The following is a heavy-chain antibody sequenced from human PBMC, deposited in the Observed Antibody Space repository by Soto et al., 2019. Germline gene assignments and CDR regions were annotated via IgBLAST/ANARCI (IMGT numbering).Heavy chain of an antibody. CDR1: GGSISSGCYY. J-gene: IGHJ4*02. D-gene: IGHD6-6*01. CDR2: IYYSGST. Sequence: SETLSLTCTVAGGSISSGCYYWSWLSQHPGKGLEWIGYIYYSGSTYYNPSLKSRVTISVDTSKNQFSLKLSSVTAADTAVYYCARDKVEISSSSGFDYWGQGTLVTVSS. CDR3: ARDKVEISSSSGFDY. V-gene: IGHV4-31*03.